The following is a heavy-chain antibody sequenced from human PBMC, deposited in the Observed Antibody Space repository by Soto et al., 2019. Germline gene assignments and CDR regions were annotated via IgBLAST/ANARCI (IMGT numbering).Heavy chain of an antibody. J-gene: IGHJ4*02. V-gene: IGHV3-33*01. CDR2: IWNDGSTT. D-gene: IGHD4-4*01. CDR1: GFSFGPSG. CDR3: ARDGSHYDVDY. Sequence: PGGSLRLSCATSGFSFGPSGMHWVRQAPGKGLEWVAIIWNDGSTTYYADSVRDRFTISRDNSKNTLYLQMNSLRDEDTAVYYCARDGSHYDVDYWGQGTLVTVSS.